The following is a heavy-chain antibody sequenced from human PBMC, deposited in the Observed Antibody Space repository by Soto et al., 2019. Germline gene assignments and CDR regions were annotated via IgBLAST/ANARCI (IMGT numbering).Heavy chain of an antibody. J-gene: IGHJ6*03. V-gene: IGHV3-33*01. CDR1: GFTFSSYG. CDR2: IWYDGSNK. CDR3: ARDGYCTNGVCYIYSRYYYYYMDV. D-gene: IGHD2-8*01. Sequence: GGSLRLSCAASGFTFSSYGMHWVRQAPGKGLEWVAVIWYDGSNKYYADSVKGRFTISRDNSKNTLYLQMNSLRTEDTAVYYCARDGYCTNGVCYIYSRYYYYYMDVWGKGTTVTVSS.